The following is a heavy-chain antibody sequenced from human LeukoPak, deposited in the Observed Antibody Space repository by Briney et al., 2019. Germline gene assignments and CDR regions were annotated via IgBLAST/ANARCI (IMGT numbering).Heavy chain of an antibody. Sequence: SQTLSLTCTVSGGSISSGGYYWSWIRQHPGKGLEWIGYIYYSGSTYYNPSLKSRVTISVDTSKNQFSLKLSSVTAADTAVYYCARGTIISYYFDYWGQGTLVTASS. CDR3: ARGTIISYYFDY. J-gene: IGHJ4*02. CDR1: GGSISSGGYY. V-gene: IGHV4-31*03. D-gene: IGHD3-3*02. CDR2: IYYSGST.